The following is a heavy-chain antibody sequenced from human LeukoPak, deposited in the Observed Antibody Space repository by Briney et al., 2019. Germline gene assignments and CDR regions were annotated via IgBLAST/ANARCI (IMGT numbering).Heavy chain of an antibody. V-gene: IGHV3-48*01. J-gene: IGHJ4*02. CDR2: ISSSSSTI. D-gene: IGHD3-22*01. CDR3: ARGRYDSSGYYGIFDY. Sequence: TGGSLRLSCAASGFTFSSYSMNWVRQAPGKGLEWVSYISSSSSTIYYADSVKGRFTISRGNAKNSLYLQMNSLRAEDTAVYYCARGRYDSSGYYGIFDYWGQGTLVAVSS. CDR1: GFTFSSYS.